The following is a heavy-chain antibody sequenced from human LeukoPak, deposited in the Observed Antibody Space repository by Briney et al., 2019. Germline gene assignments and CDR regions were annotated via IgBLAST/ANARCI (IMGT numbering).Heavy chain of an antibody. D-gene: IGHD4-11*01. CDR1: GFTFSSYE. CDR3: AKIKAYSVKNFYFDY. J-gene: IGHJ4*02. CDR2: ISGSGGST. V-gene: IGHV3-23*01. Sequence: PGGSLRLSCAASGFTFSSYEMNWVRQAPGKGLEWVSAISGSGGSTYYADSVKGRFTISRDNSKNTLYLQMNSLRAEDTAVYYCAKIKAYSVKNFYFDYWGQGTLVTVSS.